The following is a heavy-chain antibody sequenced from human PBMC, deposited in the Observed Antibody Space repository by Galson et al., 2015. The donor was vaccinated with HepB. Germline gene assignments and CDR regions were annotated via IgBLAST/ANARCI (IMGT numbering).Heavy chain of an antibody. D-gene: IGHD1-26*01. Sequence: SVKVSCKASGYTFTSYGISWVRQAPGQGLEWMGWISAYNGNTNYAQKLQGRVTMTTDTSTSTAYMELRSLRSDDTAVYYCARDLGMGATIPQHAFDIWGQGTMVTVSS. J-gene: IGHJ3*02. CDR1: GYTFTSYG. V-gene: IGHV1-18*01. CDR3: ARDLGMGATIPQHAFDI. CDR2: ISAYNGNT.